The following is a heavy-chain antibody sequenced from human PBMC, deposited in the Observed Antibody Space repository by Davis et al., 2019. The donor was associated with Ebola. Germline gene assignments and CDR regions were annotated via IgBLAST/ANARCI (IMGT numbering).Heavy chain of an antibody. J-gene: IGHJ3*02. CDR3: ARFGHYYDSSGYYSLAFDI. CDR1: GYTFTSYY. D-gene: IGHD3-22*01. V-gene: IGHV1-46*01. CDR2: INPSGGST. Sequence: AAPVKVSCKASGYTFTSYYMHWVRQAPGQGLEWMGIINPSGGSTSYAQKFQGRVTMTRDTSTSTVYMELSSLRSEDTAVYYCARFGHYYDSSGYYSLAFDIWGQGTMVTVSS.